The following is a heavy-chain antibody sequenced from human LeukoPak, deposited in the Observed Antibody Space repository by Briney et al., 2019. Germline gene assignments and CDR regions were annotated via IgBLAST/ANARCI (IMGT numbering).Heavy chain of an antibody. V-gene: IGHV3-30*02. CDR1: GFTFSSYS. Sequence: GWSLRLSCAPSGFTFSSYSMIWVRQAPGKGLDWVAFRRYSGTSEYYADSVKGRFTISIDNSKNTLFLQMNSLRPEDTAVYYCVKDNPLDYWGQGTLVIVSS. CDR2: RRYSGTSE. J-gene: IGHJ4*02. D-gene: IGHD1-14*01. CDR3: VKDNPLDY.